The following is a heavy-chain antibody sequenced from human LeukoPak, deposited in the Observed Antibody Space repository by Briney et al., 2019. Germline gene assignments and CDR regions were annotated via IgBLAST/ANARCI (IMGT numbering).Heavy chain of an antibody. J-gene: IGHJ4*02. CDR3: ARARFLEWLLVDFDY. V-gene: IGHV4-30-4*08. CDR2: IYYSGST. CDR1: GGSISSGDYY. D-gene: IGHD3-3*01. Sequence: SQTLSLTCTVSGGSISSGDYYWSWIRQPPGKGLEWIGYIYYSGSTYYNPSLKSRVTISVDTSKNQFSLKLSSVTAADTAVYYCARARFLEWLLVDFDYWGQGTLVTISS.